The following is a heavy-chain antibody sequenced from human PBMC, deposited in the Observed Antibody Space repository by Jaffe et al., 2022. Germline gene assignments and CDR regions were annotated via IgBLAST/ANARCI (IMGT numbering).Heavy chain of an antibody. V-gene: IGHV3-74*01. CDR1: GFTFYDYW. CDR2: IKGDGTNK. CDR3: ARGFGPIFYDLSSGFYTLDS. D-gene: IGHD3-3*01. J-gene: IGHJ4*02. Sequence: EVQLVESGGRSVQPGGSLRLSCVVSGFTFYDYWMYWVRQGPGKGLVWVSRIKGDGTNKNYADFVGGRFTVSRDDAQNTLYLEMKSLRVEDTAVYYCARGFGPIFYDLSSGFYTLDSWGQGTLVTVSS.